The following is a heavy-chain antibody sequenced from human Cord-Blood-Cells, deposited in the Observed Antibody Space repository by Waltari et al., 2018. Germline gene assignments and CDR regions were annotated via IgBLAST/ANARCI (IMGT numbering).Heavy chain of an antibody. D-gene: IGHD6-6*01. J-gene: IGHJ5*02. Sequence: QVQLQESGPGLVKPSETLSLTCTVSGGAISSYYWGWIRQPPGKGMAWIGYIYYSGSTNYNPSLKSRVTITVDTSKNQFSLKLGSVTAADTAVYSCARGLRKYSSSSWFDPWGQGTLVTVSS. CDR3: ARGLRKYSSSSWFDP. CDR1: GGAISSYY. CDR2: IYYSGST. V-gene: IGHV4-59*01.